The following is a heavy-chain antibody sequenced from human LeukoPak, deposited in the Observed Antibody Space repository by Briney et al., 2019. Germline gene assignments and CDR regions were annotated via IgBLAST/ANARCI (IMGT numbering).Heavy chain of an antibody. V-gene: IGHV4-61*05. CDR2: IYYSGTT. J-gene: IGHJ3*02. CDR3: ASLLDGRRPDAFDI. D-gene: IGHD5-24*01. CDR1: GGSISSRSYY. Sequence: SETLSLTCTVSGGSISSRSYYWGWIRQPPGKGLEWIGYIYYSGTTNYNPSLKSRVTISVDTSKNQFSLKLSSVTAADTAVYYCASLLDGRRPDAFDIWGQGTMVTVSS.